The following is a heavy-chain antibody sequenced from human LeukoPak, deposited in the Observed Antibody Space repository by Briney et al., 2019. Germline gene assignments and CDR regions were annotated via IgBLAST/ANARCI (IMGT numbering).Heavy chain of an antibody. CDR2: ISYDGSIK. V-gene: IGHV3-30*18. Sequence: GMSLRLSCAASEFTFSTYGMHWVRQAPGKGLEWVAVISYDGSIKYYADSVRGRFTISRDNSQNTLYLQMNSLRAGDTAVYYCAKDGETYYYGSGSPDYGMDVWGQGTTVTVSS. CDR1: EFTFSTYG. D-gene: IGHD3-10*01. J-gene: IGHJ6*02. CDR3: AKDGETYYYGSGSPDYGMDV.